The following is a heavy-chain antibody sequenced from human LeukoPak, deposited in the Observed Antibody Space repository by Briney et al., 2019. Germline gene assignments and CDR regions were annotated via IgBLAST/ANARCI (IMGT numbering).Heavy chain of an antibody. V-gene: IGHV3-66*01. Sequence: GGSLRLSCAASGFTVITNYMSWVRQAPGKGLEWVSVIYSGGDTYYADSVEGRFTISRDNSKNTLSLQMNSLRAEDTALYYCTYGGNFDYWGQGTLVTVSS. CDR3: TYGGNFDY. CDR1: GFTVITNY. J-gene: IGHJ4*02. D-gene: IGHD4-17*01. CDR2: IYSGGDT.